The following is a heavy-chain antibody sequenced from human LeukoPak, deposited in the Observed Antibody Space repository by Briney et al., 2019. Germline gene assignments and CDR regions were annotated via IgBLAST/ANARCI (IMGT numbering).Heavy chain of an antibody. J-gene: IGHJ4*02. V-gene: IGHV1-2*02. CDR1: GYTFDGYY. Sequence: ASVKVSCKASGYTFDGYYIHWVRRAPGQGLEWLGWINPDKGDARTAQKFRDRGIMTTDKSLATAYMEVINLSSDDTAVYFCTRSSWDCSSGSCYTNMNFDYWGQGTLVSVFS. D-gene: IGHD2-15*01. CDR2: INPDKGDA. CDR3: TRSSWDCSSGSCYTNMNFDY.